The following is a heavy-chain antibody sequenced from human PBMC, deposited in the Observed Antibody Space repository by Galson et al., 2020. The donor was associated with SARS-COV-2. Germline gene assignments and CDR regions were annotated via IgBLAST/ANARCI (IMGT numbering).Heavy chain of an antibody. J-gene: IGHJ4*02. CDR3: TTALRWYYYDSSGTDFYY. V-gene: IGHV3-15*01. Sequence: GGSLRLSCAASGFTFSNAWMSWVRQAPGKGLEWVGRIKSKTDGGTTDYAAPVKGRFTISRDDSKNTLYLQMNSLKTEDTAVYYCTTALRWYYYDSSGTDFYYWGQGTLVTVSS. CDR2: IKSKTDGGTT. CDR1: GFTFSNAW. D-gene: IGHD3-22*01.